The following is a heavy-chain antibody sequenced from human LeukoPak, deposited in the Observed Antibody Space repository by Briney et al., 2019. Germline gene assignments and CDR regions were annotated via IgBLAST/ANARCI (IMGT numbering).Heavy chain of an antibody. CDR2: INPNSGGT. J-gene: IGHJ4*02. CDR3: AREIEMATITGY. V-gene: IGHV1-2*02. Sequence: GSVKVSCKASGYTFTGYYMHWVRQAPGQGLERMGWINPNSGGTNYAQKFQGRVTMTRDTSISTAYMELSRLRSDDTAVYYCAREIEMATITGYWGQGTLVTVSS. D-gene: IGHD5-24*01. CDR1: GYTFTGYY.